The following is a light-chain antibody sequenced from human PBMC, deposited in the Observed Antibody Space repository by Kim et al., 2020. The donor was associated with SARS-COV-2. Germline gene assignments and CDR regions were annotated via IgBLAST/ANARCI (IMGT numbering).Light chain of an antibody. CDR1: QNIYNS. V-gene: IGKV1-5*03. CDR2: ETS. CDR3: QQYNPYAT. J-gene: IGKJ1*01. Sequence: GDRVTITCRTSQNIYNSLAWYQQKPGKPPKLLISETSTLKSGVPSRFSGSGSGTEFIVTISSLQPDDFATYYCQQYNPYATFGQGTKVDIK.